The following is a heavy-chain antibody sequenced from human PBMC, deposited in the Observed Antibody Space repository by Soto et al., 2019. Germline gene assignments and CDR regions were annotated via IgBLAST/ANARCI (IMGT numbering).Heavy chain of an antibody. J-gene: IGHJ3*02. Sequence: ASVKVSCKASGYTFTGYYMHWVRQAPGQGLEWMGWINPNSGGTNYAQKFQGWVTMTRDTSISTAYMELSRLRSDDTAVYYCARDHPLDNWNDDAFDIWGQGTMVTVSS. CDR3: ARDHPLDNWNDDAFDI. CDR2: INPNSGGT. V-gene: IGHV1-2*04. CDR1: GYTFTGYY. D-gene: IGHD1-1*01.